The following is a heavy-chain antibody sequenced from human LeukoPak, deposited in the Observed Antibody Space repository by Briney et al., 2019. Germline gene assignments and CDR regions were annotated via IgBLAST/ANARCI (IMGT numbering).Heavy chain of an antibody. J-gene: IGHJ4*02. CDR3: ANLMAHDFWSGLDY. CDR2: IRYDGSNK. Sequence: PGGSLRLSCAASGFTFSSYGMHWVPQAPGEGLEGVAFIRYDGSNKYYADSVKGRFTISRDNSKNTLYLQMNSLRGEDTAVYYCANLMAHDFWSGLDYWGQGTLVTVSS. D-gene: IGHD3-3*01. V-gene: IGHV3-30*02. CDR1: GFTFSSYG.